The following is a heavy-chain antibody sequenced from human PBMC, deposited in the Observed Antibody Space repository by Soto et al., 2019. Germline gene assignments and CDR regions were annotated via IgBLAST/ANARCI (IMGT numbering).Heavy chain of an antibody. CDR2: NHPNSGGT. CDR3: ARVNLLRYFEPTSYIYGMDV. CDR1: GYSFSDYC. D-gene: IGHD3-9*01. Sequence: ASVKVSCKASGYSFSDYCGHWVRQAPGQGLEWMGWNHPNSGGTSYAQKFQGWVTMPRDTSISAACMEPSRLRSDDTAVSYCARVNLLRYFEPTSYIYGMDVWGQGTTVTVSS. V-gene: IGHV1-2*04. J-gene: IGHJ6*02.